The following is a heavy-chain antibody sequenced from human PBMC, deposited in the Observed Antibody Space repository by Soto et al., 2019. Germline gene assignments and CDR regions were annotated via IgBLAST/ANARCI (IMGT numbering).Heavy chain of an antibody. D-gene: IGHD1-26*01. CDR3: ARDPSKWELRQPFDY. J-gene: IGHJ4*02. CDR1: GFTFSSYG. CDR2: IWYDGSNK. Sequence: QVQLVESGGGVVQPGRSLRLSCAASGFTFSSYGMHWVRQAPGKGLEWVAVIWYDGSNKYYADSVKGRFTISRDNFKNTLYLQMNSLRAEDTAVYYCARDPSKWELRQPFDYWGQGTLVTVSS. V-gene: IGHV3-33*01.